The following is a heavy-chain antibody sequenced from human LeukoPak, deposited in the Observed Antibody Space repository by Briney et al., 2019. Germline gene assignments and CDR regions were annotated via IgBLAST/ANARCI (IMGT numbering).Heavy chain of an antibody. V-gene: IGHV4-38-2*02. Sequence: PSETLSLTCTVSGYSISSGYYWGWIRQPPGKGLEWIGSIYHSGSTYYNPSLKSRVTISVDTSKNQFSLKLSSVTAADTAVYYCASRSLNKDYWGQGTLVTVSS. CDR3: ASRSLNKDY. CDR2: IYHSGST. D-gene: IGHD1/OR15-1a*01. J-gene: IGHJ4*02. CDR1: GYSISSGYY.